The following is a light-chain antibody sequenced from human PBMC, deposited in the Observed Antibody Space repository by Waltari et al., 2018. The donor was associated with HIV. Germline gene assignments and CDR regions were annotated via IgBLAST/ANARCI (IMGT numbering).Light chain of an antibody. CDR1: QNVYSN. CDR2: TAS. J-gene: IGKJ1*01. Sequence: EILITQSPAILSVSPGESAPVPCRASQNVYSNFAWYQQKPGQPPRLLIYTASTRATGVPARFTGSGFGTDFTLTISGLQSEDFAVYYCQHYNSWPGPAFGQGTKVEIK. CDR3: QHYNSWPGPA. V-gene: IGKV3-15*01.